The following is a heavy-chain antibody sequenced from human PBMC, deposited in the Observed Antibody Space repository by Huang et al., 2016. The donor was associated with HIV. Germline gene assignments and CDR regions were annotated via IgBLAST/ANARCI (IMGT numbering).Heavy chain of an antibody. V-gene: IGHV1-69*13. CDR3: ARGSLEYSVSSSLDY. CDR2: LMPVLDSP. D-gene: IGHD4-4*01. Sequence: QVQLLQSGAEVKKPGSSVKVSCKASGGPFRSYSIAWVRQAPGQGLEWMASLMPVLDSPNYAQKLQGRVRGTADESTSTVYMELRDLRPDDTAVYFCARGSLEYSVSSSLDYWGQGTHVTVSS. J-gene: IGHJ4*02. CDR1: GGPFRSYS.